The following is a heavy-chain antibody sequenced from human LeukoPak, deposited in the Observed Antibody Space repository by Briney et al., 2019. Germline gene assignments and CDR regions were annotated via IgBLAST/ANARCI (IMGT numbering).Heavy chain of an antibody. J-gene: IGHJ4*02. CDR1: GDSVSGNIVA. CDR3: ARGSSGSFDY. V-gene: IGHV6-1*01. Sequence: SQTLSLTCDISGDSVSGNIVAWNWIKQSPSRGLEWLGRTNYRSKWYNDYAVSVRGRITINPDTSKNRFSLQLDSVTPEDTAVYYCARGSSGSFDYWGQGTLVTVSS. D-gene: IGHD6-19*01. CDR2: TNYRSKWYN.